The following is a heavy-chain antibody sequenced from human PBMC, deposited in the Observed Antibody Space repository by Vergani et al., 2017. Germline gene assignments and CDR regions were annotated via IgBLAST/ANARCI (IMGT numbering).Heavy chain of an antibody. J-gene: IGHJ3*02. CDR1: GFDFSSFS. CDR3: ARVGRSAVAGTFGAFDM. Sequence: EVQLVESGGGLVTPGGSLRLSCAASGFDFSSFSMNWVRQAPGKGLEWVSSISASDGNTYYADSVKGRVTISRDKSKNTLYLQMNSRRAEDTPVYYCARVGRSAVAGTFGAFDMWGQGTMVTVSS. D-gene: IGHD6-19*01. V-gene: IGHV3-21*02. CDR2: ISASDGNT.